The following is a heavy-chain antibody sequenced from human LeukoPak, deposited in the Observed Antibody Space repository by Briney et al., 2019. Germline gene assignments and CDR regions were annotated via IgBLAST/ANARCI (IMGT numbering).Heavy chain of an antibody. V-gene: IGHV4-38-2*01. Sequence: SSETLSLTCAVSGYSISSGYYWGWIRQPPGKGLERIGSIYHSGSTYYNPSLKSRVTISVATSKNQFSLNLSSVTATAASVYYFARHIVVVIAQTNWFDPWGQGTLVTVSS. CDR1: GYSISSGYY. J-gene: IGHJ5*02. CDR2: IYHSGST. D-gene: IGHD2-21*01. CDR3: ARHIVVVIAQTNWFDP.